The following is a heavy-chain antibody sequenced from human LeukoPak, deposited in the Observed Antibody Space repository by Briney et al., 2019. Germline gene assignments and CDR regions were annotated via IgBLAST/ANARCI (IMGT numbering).Heavy chain of an antibody. V-gene: IGHV3-23*01. CDR2: ISGSGGHT. D-gene: IGHD5-24*01. CDR3: AKGGAATMRDGYNYYYYYMEV. CDR1: GITFSSHA. J-gene: IGHJ6*03. Sequence: PGGSLRHSCAASGITFSSHAMSWVRQAPGKGLEWVSLISGSGGHTYYGDSVKGRFTISRDNSTNRLYLQMNSLRPEDTAIYYYAKGGAATMRDGYNYYYYYMEVWGRGTTVTVSS.